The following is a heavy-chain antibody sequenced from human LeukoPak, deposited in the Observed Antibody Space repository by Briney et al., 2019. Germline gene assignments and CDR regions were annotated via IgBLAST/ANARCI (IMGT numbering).Heavy chain of an antibody. D-gene: IGHD5-18*01. J-gene: IGHJ4*02. CDR2: ISGSDDST. Sequence: GGSLRLSCAASGFTFSSYAMSWVRQAPGKGLEWVSAISGSDDSTYYADSVKGRFTISRDNSKNTVYLQMNSLRAEDTAVYYCANGGLWLPTRSDWGQGTLVIVSS. CDR3: ANGGLWLPTRSD. V-gene: IGHV3-23*01. CDR1: GFTFSSYA.